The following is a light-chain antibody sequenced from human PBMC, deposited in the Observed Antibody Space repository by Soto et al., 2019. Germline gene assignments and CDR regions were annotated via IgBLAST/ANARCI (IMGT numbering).Light chain of an antibody. J-gene: IGKJ4*01. CDR3: QQYDNLPLT. CDR1: QDISNY. CDR2: DAS. Sequence: IQMTQSPSSLSASVGVRVTITCQASQDISNYLNWYQQKPGKAPKLLIYDASNLETGVPSRFSGSGSGTDFTFTISSLQPEDIATYYCQQYDNLPLTFGGGTMV. V-gene: IGKV1-33*01.